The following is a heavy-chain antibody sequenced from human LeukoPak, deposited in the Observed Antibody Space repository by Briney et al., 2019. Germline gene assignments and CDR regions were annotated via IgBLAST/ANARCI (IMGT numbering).Heavy chain of an antibody. CDR3: ARDTGYSSSSSSDY. D-gene: IGHD6-6*01. CDR1: GYTFTGYY. V-gene: IGHV1-2*02. Sequence: GASVKVSCKASGYTFTGYYMHWVRQAPGQGLEWMGWINPNSGGTNYAQKFQGRVTMTRDTSISTAYMELSRLRSDDTAVYYCARDTGYSSSSSSDYWGQGTLVTVSS. J-gene: IGHJ4*02. CDR2: INPNSGGT.